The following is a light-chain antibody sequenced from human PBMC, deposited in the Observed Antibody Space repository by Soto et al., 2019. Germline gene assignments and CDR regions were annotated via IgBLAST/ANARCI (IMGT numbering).Light chain of an antibody. Sequence: DVQMTQSPSSLSASVGDSVTITCRASQSVFNHLSWFQQRPGKGPKLLIYDASSLHAGVPSRFSGNGYGTDFTLTISTVQPEDSAIYYCHQCSSTPLTFGGGTRVELK. CDR1: QSVFNH. J-gene: IGKJ4*01. V-gene: IGKV1-39*01. CDR3: HQCSSTPLT. CDR2: DAS.